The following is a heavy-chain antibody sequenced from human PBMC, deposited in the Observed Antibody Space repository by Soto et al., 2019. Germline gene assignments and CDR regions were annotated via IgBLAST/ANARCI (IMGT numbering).Heavy chain of an antibody. V-gene: IGHV3-9*01. CDR3: AKDIKGGAVA. CDR1: GFTFDDYA. Sequence: EVQLVESGGGLVQLGRSLRLSCAASGFTFDDYAMHWVRQAPGKGLEWVSGISWNSGSIGYADSVKGRFTISRDNAKNSLYLQMNSLRAEDTALYYCAKDIKGGAVAWGQGTLVTVSS. D-gene: IGHD6-19*01. J-gene: IGHJ5*02. CDR2: ISWNSGSI.